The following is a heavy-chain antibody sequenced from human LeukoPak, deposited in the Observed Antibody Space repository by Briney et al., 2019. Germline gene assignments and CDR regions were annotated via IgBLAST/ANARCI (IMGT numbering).Heavy chain of an antibody. Sequence: PSETLSLTCGVSGGSFSGYYWSWIRQPPGKGLEWMGEINDSGSTKYNPSLKSRVTISIDTSKNQFSLKLNSVTAADTAVYYCAKHRGAAGWRSFDIWGQGTMVTVSS. D-gene: IGHD6-13*01. CDR2: INDSGST. CDR3: AKHRGAAGWRSFDI. CDR1: GGSFSGYY. J-gene: IGHJ3*02. V-gene: IGHV4-34*01.